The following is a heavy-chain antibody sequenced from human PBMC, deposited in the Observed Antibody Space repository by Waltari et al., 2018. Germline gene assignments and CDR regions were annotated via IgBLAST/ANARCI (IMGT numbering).Heavy chain of an antibody. Sequence: QVQLQESGPGLVKPSQTLSLTCTVSGGSISSGSYYWSWIRQPAGKGLEWIGRIYTSGSTNYNPALKSRVTISVDTSKNQFSLKLSSVTAADTAVYYCARDEDQQMGEYFQHWGQGTLVTISS. CDR3: ARDEDQQMGEYFQH. CDR2: IYTSGST. J-gene: IGHJ1*01. V-gene: IGHV4-61*02. D-gene: IGHD2-15*01. CDR1: GGSISSGSYY.